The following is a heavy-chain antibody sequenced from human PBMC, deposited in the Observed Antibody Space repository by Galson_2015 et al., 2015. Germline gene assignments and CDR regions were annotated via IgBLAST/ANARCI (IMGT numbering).Heavy chain of an antibody. V-gene: IGHV6-1*01. CDR2: TSYRSKWYN. Sequence: CAISGDSVSSNSAAWNWIRQSPSRGLEWLGRTSYRSKWYNDYAVSVKSRITINPDTSKNQFSLQLNSVTPEDTAVYYCARDLGSGWSNPVFDPWGQGTLVTVSS. D-gene: IGHD6-19*01. CDR1: GDSVSSNSAA. J-gene: IGHJ5*02. CDR3: ARDLGSGWSNPVFDP.